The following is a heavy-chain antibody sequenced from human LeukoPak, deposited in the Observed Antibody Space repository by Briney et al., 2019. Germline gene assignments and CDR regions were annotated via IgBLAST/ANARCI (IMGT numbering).Heavy chain of an antibody. V-gene: IGHV3-48*01. J-gene: IGHJ6*03. CDR3: ASEYSSSSPHYYYYYYMDV. Sequence: GGALRLSCSASGFTFSGYSMKWGRPAPGKGVEWVSYISSCSSTIYYADSVKGRFTISRDNAMNSLYLQMNSLRAEDTAVYYCASEYSSSSPHYYYYYYMDVWGKGTTVTVSS. CDR1: GFTFSGYS. D-gene: IGHD6-6*01. CDR2: ISSCSSTI.